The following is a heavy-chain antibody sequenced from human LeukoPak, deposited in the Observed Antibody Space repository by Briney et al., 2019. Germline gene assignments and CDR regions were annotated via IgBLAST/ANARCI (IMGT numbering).Heavy chain of an antibody. Sequence: SETLSLTCTASGGSISSSSYYWGWIRQPPGKRLEWIGSIYYSGSTYYNPPLKSRVTISVDTSKNQFSLKLSSVTAADTAVYYCGALDGGDNFYFDYWGQGTLVTVSS. D-gene: IGHD4-23*01. CDR3: GALDGGDNFYFDY. CDR2: IYYSGST. CDR1: GGSISSSSYY. J-gene: IGHJ4*02. V-gene: IGHV4-39*01.